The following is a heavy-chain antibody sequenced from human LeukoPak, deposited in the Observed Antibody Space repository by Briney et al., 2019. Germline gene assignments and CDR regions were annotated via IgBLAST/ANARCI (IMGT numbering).Heavy chain of an antibody. CDR1: GGSFSGYY. J-gene: IGHJ3*02. D-gene: IGHD3-22*01. CDR3: ARTLNYDSSGYYSWGAFDI. CDR2: INHSGST. Sequence: PSETLSLTCAVYGGSFSGYYWSWIRQPPGKGLEWIGEINHSGSTDHNPSLKSRVTISVDTSKNQFSLKLSSVTAADTAVYYCARTLNYDSSGYYSWGAFDIWGQGTMVTVSS. V-gene: IGHV4-34*01.